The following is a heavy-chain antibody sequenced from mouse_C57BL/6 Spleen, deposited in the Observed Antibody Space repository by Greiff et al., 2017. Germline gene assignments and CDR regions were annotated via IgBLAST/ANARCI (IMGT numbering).Heavy chain of an antibody. CDR1: GFTFSDYY. CDR3: ARDMGQRFDY. Sequence: EVMLVESEGGLVQPGSSMKLSCTASGFTFSDYYMAWVRQVPEKGLEWVANINYDGSSTYYLDSLKSRFIISRDNAKNILYLQMSSLKSEDTATYYCARDMGQRFDYWGQGTTLTVSS. V-gene: IGHV5-16*01. D-gene: IGHD3-3*01. J-gene: IGHJ2*01. CDR2: INYDGSST.